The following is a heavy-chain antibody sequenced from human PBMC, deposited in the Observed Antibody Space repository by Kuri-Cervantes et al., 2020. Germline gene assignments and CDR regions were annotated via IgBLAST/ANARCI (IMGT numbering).Heavy chain of an antibody. D-gene: IGHD3-3*01. CDR3: ARARTYYDFWSGYSTNWFDP. V-gene: IGHV4-4*07. CDR1: GGSISSYY. CDR2: IYTSGST. Sequence: SETLSLTCTVSGGSISSYYWSWIRQPAGKGLEWIGRIYTSGSTNYNPSLKSRVTMSVDTSKNQFSLKLSSVTAADTAVYYCARARTYYDFWSGYSTNWFDPWGQGTLVTVSS. J-gene: IGHJ5*02.